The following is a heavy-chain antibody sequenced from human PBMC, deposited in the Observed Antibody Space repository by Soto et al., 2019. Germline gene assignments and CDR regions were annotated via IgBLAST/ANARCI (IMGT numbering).Heavy chain of an antibody. CDR3: AVAGGDCSGGSCYHDAFDI. CDR1: GGTFSSYA. V-gene: IGHV1-69*12. CDR2: IIPIFGTA. Sequence: QVQLVQSGAEVKKPGSSVKVSCKAFGGTFSSYAISWVRQAPGQGLEWMGGIIPIFGTANYAQKFQGRVTITADEXXSXAXXELSSLGSEDTAVYYCAVAGGDCSGGSCYHDAFDIWGQGTMVTVSS. J-gene: IGHJ3*02. D-gene: IGHD2-15*01.